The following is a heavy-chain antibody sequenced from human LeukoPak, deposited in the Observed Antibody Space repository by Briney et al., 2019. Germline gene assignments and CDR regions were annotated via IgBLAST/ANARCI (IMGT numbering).Heavy chain of an antibody. J-gene: IGHJ4*02. D-gene: IGHD3-3*01. CDR3: ARVYGNDFWSGYYTPYFDY. CDR1: GGSISSYY. CDR2: IYYSGST. V-gene: IGHV4-59*01. Sequence: PSETLSLTCTVSGGSISSYYWSWIRQPPGKGLEWIGYIYYSGSTNYNPSLKSRVTISVDTSKNQFSLKLSSVTAADTAVYYCARVYGNDFWSGYYTPYFDYWGQGTLVTASS.